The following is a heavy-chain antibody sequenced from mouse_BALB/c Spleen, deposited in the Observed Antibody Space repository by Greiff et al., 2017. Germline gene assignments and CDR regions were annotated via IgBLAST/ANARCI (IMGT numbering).Heavy chain of an antibody. Sequence: QVQLQQSGAELAKPGASVKMSCKASGYTFTSYWMHWVKQRPGQGLEWIGYINPSTGYTEYNQKFKDKATLTADKSSSTAYMQLSSLTSEDSAVYYCAMGDGYYADYWGQGTTLTVSS. CDR2: INPSTGYT. J-gene: IGHJ2*01. CDR3: AMGDGYYADY. D-gene: IGHD2-3*01. V-gene: IGHV1-7*01. CDR1: GYTFTSYW.